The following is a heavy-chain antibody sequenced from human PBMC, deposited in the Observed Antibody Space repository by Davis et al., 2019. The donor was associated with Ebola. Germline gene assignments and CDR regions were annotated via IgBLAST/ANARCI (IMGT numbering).Heavy chain of an antibody. J-gene: IGHJ6*02. CDR1: GGSISSYY. CDR2: IYYSGST. CDR3: ARSRLVVNYYYYGMDV. V-gene: IGHV4-59*12. Sequence: SETLSLTCTVSGGSISSYYWSWIRQPPGKGLEWIGYIYYSGSTNYNPSLKSRVTISVDTSKIQFSLKLSSVTAADTAVYYCARSRLVVNYYYYGMDVWGQGTTVTVSS. D-gene: IGHD2-15*01.